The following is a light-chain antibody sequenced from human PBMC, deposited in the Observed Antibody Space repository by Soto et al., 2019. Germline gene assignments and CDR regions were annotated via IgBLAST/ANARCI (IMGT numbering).Light chain of an antibody. Sequence: ESVLTQSPGNLSLSPGERATLSCRASQSVSSSHLGWYQKKPGQAPRLLICEISDRADGIPDRFSGSGSGTDFTLTISRLEPEDSAIYYCQYYGTSPLYTFGQGTKLEI. J-gene: IGKJ2*01. CDR2: EIS. V-gene: IGKV3-20*01. CDR1: QSVSSSH. CDR3: QYYGTSPLYT.